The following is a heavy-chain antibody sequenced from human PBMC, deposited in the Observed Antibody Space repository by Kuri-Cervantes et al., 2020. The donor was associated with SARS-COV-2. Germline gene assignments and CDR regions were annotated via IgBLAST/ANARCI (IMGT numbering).Heavy chain of an antibody. J-gene: IGHJ6*02. V-gene: IGHV3-52*01. CDR3: ARQGYCSGGSCYSGAMDV. D-gene: IGHD2-15*01. CDR2: IKCDGSEK. CDR1: GFTFSSSW. Sequence: LSLTCAASGFTFSSSWMHWVCQAPEKGLEWVADIKCDGSEKYYVDSVKGRLTISRDNAKNSLYLQVNSLRAEDMTVYYCARQGYCSGGSCYSGAMDVWGQGTTVTVSS.